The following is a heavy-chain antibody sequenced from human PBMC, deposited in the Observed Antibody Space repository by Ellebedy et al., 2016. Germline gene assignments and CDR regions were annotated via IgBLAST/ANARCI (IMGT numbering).Heavy chain of an antibody. CDR3: ARGDYGDYFFFGSNYYYYYYGMDV. CDR2: INPSGGST. Sequence: ASVKVSCKPSGCTFTSYYMHWVRQAPGQGLEWMGIINPSGGSTSYAQKFQGRVTMTRDTSTSTVYMELSSLRSEDTAVYYCARGDYGDYFFFGSNYYYYYYGMDVWGQGTTVTVSS. V-gene: IGHV1-46*01. D-gene: IGHD4-17*01. CDR1: GCTFTSYY. J-gene: IGHJ6*02.